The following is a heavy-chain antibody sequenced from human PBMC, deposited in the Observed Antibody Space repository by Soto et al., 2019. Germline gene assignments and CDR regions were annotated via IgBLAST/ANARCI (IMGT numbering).Heavy chain of an antibody. CDR3: ASEDLPAANACDI. Sequence: EVQLVESGGGLVKPGGSLRHSCAASGFTFSSYSMNWVRQAPGQGLEWVSSISSSSTYIYYADSVKGRFTISRDNAKKSLSLQMNSLRAEDTAVYYCASEDLPAANACDIWGQGTMVTVSS. V-gene: IGHV3-21*01. J-gene: IGHJ3*02. CDR2: ISSSSTYI. CDR1: GFTFSSYS. D-gene: IGHD2-2*01.